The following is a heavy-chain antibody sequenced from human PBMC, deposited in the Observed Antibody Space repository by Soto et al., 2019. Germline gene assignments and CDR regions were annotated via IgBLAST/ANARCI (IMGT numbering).Heavy chain of an antibody. CDR3: VSDRGYGHASVPYS. D-gene: IGHD5-18*01. J-gene: IGHJ4*02. V-gene: IGHV3-30*03. CDR1: GFTFSSYG. CDR2: ISYDGGLQ. Sequence: QAQLVESGGGVVQSGRSLRLSCAASGFTFSSYGMHWVRQAPGTGLEWVAVISYDGGLQHYADSVKGRFTISRDNSKNIVLLQMNSLRAEDTAVYYCVSDRGYGHASVPYSWGQGTLVSVSS.